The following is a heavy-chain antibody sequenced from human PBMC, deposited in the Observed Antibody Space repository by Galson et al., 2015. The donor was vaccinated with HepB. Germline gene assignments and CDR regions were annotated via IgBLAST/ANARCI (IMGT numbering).Heavy chain of an antibody. CDR1: GFTFSSYG. D-gene: IGHD3-22*01. J-gene: IGHJ4*02. Sequence: SLRLSCAASGFTFSSYGMHWVRQAPGKGLEWVAVIWYDGSNKYYADSVKGRFTISRDNSKNTLYLQMNSLRAEDTAVYYCARDIPSYDSSGYYSNCFDYWGQGTLVTVSS. CDR3: ARDIPSYDSSGYYSNCFDY. CDR2: IWYDGSNK. V-gene: IGHV3-33*01.